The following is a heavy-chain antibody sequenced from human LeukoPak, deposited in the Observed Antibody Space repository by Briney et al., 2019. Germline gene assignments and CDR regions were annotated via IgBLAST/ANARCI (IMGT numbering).Heavy chain of an antibody. CDR1: GFTFSSYS. V-gene: IGHV3-48*01. J-gene: IGHJ4*02. CDR2: ISYSSSTI. CDR3: AKDVRIVVVSAAGGFDS. Sequence: PGGSLRLSCAASGFTFSSYSMNWVRQAPGKGLEWVSYISYSSSTIYYADSVKGRFTISRDNAKNSLYLQMNSLRAEDTAVYYCAKDVRIVVVSAAGGFDSWGQGTLVTVSS. D-gene: IGHD2-2*01.